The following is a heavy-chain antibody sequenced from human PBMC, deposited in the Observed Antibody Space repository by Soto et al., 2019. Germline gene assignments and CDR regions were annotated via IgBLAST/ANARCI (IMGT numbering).Heavy chain of an antibody. CDR1: GGSISSSSYY. CDR2: ICYSGST. CDR3: ARLEPEGSYYSDGSGFYS. D-gene: IGHD3-22*01. J-gene: IGHJ4*02. Sequence: SETLSLTCTVSGGSISSSSYYWGWIRQPPGKGQERIGSICYSGSTYYNPSLKSRVTISVDTSKKQFSLKLSSVTAADTAVYYFARLEPEGSYYSDGSGFYSWGQGTLVTVSS. V-gene: IGHV4-39*01.